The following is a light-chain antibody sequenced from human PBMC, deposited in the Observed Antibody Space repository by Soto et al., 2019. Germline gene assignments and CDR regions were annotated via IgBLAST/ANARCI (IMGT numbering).Light chain of an antibody. Sequence: DIQMTQSPSSLSASVGDRVTITCRASQSISSYLNWYQQKPGQAPKLLIHSTSTLQSGVPSRFSGSGSGTDFTLTISSLQPDDFATYYCQQSYSTPPCTFGQGTKLEIK. CDR3: QQSYSTPPCT. CDR2: STS. J-gene: IGKJ2*02. V-gene: IGKV1-39*01. CDR1: QSISSY.